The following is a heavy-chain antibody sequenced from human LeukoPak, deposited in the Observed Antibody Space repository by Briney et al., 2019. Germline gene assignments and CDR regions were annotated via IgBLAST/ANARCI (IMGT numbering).Heavy chain of an antibody. Sequence: SETLSLTCTVSGGSISSYYWSWIRQPPGKGLEWIGYIYYSGSTNYNPSLKSRVTISVDTSKNQFPLKLSSVTAADTAVYYCAREIDYYDSSGYSYYFDYWGQGTLVTVSS. V-gene: IGHV4-59*01. CDR2: IYYSGST. CDR1: GGSISSYY. D-gene: IGHD3-22*01. J-gene: IGHJ4*02. CDR3: AREIDYYDSSGYSYYFDY.